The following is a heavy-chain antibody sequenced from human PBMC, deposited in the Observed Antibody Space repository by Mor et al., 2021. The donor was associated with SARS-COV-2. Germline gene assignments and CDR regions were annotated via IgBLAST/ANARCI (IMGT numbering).Heavy chain of an antibody. Sequence: TNYNPSLKSRVTISVDTSKNQFSLKLNSVTATDTAVYYCARQPRGTAAFDHWGQGTLVT. J-gene: IGHJ4*02. CDR2: T. CDR3: ARQPRGTAAFDH. D-gene: IGHD6-13*01. V-gene: IGHV4-59*08.